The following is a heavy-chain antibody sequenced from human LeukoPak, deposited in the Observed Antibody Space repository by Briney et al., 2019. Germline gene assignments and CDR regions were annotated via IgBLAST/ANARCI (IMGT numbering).Heavy chain of an antibody. CDR3: ARAYCSSNTCYAPDY. V-gene: IGHV3-30*04. Sequence: GGSLRLSCAASGFTFSSYAMHWVRQAPGKGLEWVAVISYDGSNKYYTDSVKGRFTISRDNSKNTLYLQMNSLRAEDTAVYHCARAYCSSNTCYAPDYWGQGTLVTVSS. CDR2: ISYDGSNK. J-gene: IGHJ4*02. CDR1: GFTFSSYA. D-gene: IGHD2-2*01.